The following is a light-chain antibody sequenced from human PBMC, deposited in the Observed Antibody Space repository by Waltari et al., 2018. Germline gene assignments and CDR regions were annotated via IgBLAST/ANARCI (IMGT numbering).Light chain of an antibody. CDR1: GSNIGAGYD. CDR2: GGN. CDR3: QSYDTTLSVV. Sequence: QSVLTQPPSVSGAPGQRVTISCSGSGSNIGAGYDVHWYRQLPGKAPTLLIYGGNPRPPGVSDRCSGSQVDPSAPLAIAGLQADDEADYYCQSYDTTLSVVFGGGTKLTVL. J-gene: IGLJ2*01. V-gene: IGLV1-40*01.